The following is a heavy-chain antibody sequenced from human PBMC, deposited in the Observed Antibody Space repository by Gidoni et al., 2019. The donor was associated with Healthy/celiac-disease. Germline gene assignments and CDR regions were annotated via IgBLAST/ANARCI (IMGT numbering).Heavy chain of an antibody. CDR2: ISSSSSYI. D-gene: IGHD2-2*01. V-gene: IGHV3-21*01. J-gene: IGHJ6*02. Sequence: EVQLVESGGGLVKPGGSLRLSCAASGFTFSSYSLNWVRQAPGKGLEWVSSISSSSSYIYYADSVKGRFTISRDNAKNSLYLQMNSLRAEDTAVYYCARAMHCSSTSCYLGIQLWSQGYYYYGMDVWGQGTTVTVSS. CDR1: GFTFSSYS. CDR3: ARAMHCSSTSCYLGIQLWSQGYYYYGMDV.